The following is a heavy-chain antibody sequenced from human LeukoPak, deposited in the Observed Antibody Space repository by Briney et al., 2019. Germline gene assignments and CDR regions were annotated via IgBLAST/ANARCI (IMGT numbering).Heavy chain of an antibody. J-gene: IGHJ4*02. Sequence: GGSLRLSCAASGFTFSRYWMTWVRQAPGKGLEWVANIKQDGTEKYYVDSVKGRFTISRDNAKNSLYLQMSSLRAEDTAVYYCARDSEWGLLRSDYWGQGTLVTVSS. CDR2: IKQDGTEK. D-gene: IGHD1-26*01. V-gene: IGHV3-7*05. CDR1: GFTFSRYW. CDR3: ARDSEWGLLRSDY.